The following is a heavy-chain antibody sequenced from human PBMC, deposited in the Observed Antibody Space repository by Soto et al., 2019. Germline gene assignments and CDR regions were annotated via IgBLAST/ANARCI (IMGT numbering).Heavy chain of an antibody. CDR3: ARGRRTTVTIDY. CDR1: GGSFSGYY. V-gene: IGHV4-34*01. J-gene: IGHJ4*02. Sequence: QVQLQQWGAGLLKPSETLSLTCAVYGGSFSGYYWSWIRQPPGKGLEWIGEINHSGSTNYNPSLKSRVTISVDTSKNQFSLKLSSVAAADTAVYYWARGRRTTVTIDYWGQGTLVTVSS. D-gene: IGHD4-17*01. CDR2: INHSGST.